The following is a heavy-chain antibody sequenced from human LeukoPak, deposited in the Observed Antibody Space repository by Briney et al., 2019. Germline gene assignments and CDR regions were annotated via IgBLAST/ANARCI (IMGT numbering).Heavy chain of an antibody. CDR3: ARAPDSDSGYDFFDY. CDR2: IDPSDSYA. J-gene: IGHJ4*02. CDR1: GYSFTTYW. V-gene: IGHV5-10-1*01. Sequence: GESLKISCKASGYSFTTYWIGWVRQMPGKGLEWMGKIDPSDSYANYSPSFQGHITISADKSISTAYLKWSSLKASDTAMYYCARAPDSDSGYDFFDYWGQGTLVTACS. D-gene: IGHD5-12*01.